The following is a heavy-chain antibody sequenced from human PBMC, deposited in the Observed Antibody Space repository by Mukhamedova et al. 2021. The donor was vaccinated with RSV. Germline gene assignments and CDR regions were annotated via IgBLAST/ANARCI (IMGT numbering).Heavy chain of an antibody. J-gene: IGHJ4*02. CDR2: IYPGDSNT. D-gene: IGHD1-1*01. CDR3: ARGTTTLDY. Sequence: VRQMPGEGLEWMGIIYPGDSNTRYSPSFQGQVTISADKSIRTAYLQWSSLKASDTAMYYCARGTTTLDYWGQGTLVTVS. V-gene: IGHV5-51*01.